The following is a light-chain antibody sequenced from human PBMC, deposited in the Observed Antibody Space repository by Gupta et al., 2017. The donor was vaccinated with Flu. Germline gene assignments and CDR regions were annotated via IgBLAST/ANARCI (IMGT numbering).Light chain of an antibody. CDR2: DAS. CDR3: QQYGAWPYT. J-gene: IGKJ2*01. CDR1: QSIRSN. Sequence: EVMMTQSPATLSVSPGEGVTLSCRASQSIRSNLAWYQQKPGQAPRLLIHDASTRATGIPARFSGSGSGTEFTLAISSLQSEDFAVYYCQQYGAWPYTFGQGAKLELK. V-gene: IGKV3-15*01.